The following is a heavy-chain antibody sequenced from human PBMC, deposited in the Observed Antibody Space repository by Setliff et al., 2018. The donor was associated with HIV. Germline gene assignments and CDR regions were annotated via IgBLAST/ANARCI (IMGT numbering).Heavy chain of an antibody. V-gene: IGHV4-34*01. CDR1: GGSFSDHY. CDR2: INHSGST. D-gene: IGHD6-19*01. CDR3: AKGVAGLQYYYYYMDV. J-gene: IGHJ6*03. Sequence: PSETLSLTCAVYGGSFSDHYWSWVRQPPGRGLEWIGEINHSGSTNYNSSLKSRVTISVDTSKNQFSLKLSSVTAADTAVYYCAKGVAGLQYYYYYMDVWGKGTTVTVSS.